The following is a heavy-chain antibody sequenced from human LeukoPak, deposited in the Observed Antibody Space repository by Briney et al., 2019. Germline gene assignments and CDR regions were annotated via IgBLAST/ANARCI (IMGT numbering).Heavy chain of an antibody. J-gene: IGHJ6*03. CDR1: EFTFSDYY. V-gene: IGHV3-11*04. CDR3: ARVLKYYYYMDV. Sequence: GGSLRLSCAASEFTFSDYYMSWIRQAPGKGLEWVSYISSSGSTMYYADSVKGRFTISRDNAKNSLYLQMTSLRAEDTAVYYYARVLKYYYYMDVWGKGTTVTVSS. CDR2: ISSSGSTM.